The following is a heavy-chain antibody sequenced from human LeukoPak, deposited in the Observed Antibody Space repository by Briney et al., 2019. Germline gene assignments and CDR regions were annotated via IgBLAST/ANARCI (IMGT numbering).Heavy chain of an antibody. V-gene: IGHV3-7*01. CDR3: ARGQLGIGLDY. CDR2: IKQDGSEK. D-gene: IGHD7-27*01. CDR1: GFTFGGYW. J-gene: IGHJ4*02. Sequence: PGGSLRLSCAASGFTFGGYWMSWVRQAPGKGLEWVANIKQDGSEKYYVDSVKGRFTISRDNAKNSLYLQINSLRAEDTAVYYCARGQLGIGLDYWGQGTLVTVSS.